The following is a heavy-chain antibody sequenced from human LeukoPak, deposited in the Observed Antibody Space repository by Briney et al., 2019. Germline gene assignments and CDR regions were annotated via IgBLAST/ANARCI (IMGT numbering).Heavy chain of an antibody. V-gene: IGHV3-21*01. CDR3: ARDRTALVPDYMDV. D-gene: IGHD5-18*01. Sequence: GGSLRLSCTASGFSFSTHNINWVPQAPGKGLEWVSSFISSSNYTYYADSLKGRFTVSRDNANNALYLQINSLRPEDTGVYYCARDRTALVPDYMDVWGKGTTVTVSS. CDR1: GFSFSTHN. J-gene: IGHJ6*03. CDR2: FISSSNYT.